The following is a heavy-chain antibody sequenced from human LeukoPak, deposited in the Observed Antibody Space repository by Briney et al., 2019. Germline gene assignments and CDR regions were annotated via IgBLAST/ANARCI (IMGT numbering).Heavy chain of an antibody. CDR2: IRYDGSTI. Sequence: GTSLRLSCAASGFTFSDYGMHWVRQAPGKGLEWVAVIRYDGSTIYYADSVKGRFTISRDNSKNTLYLQMNSLRAEDTAVYYCARGHGDFDYWGQGTLVTVSS. J-gene: IGHJ4*02. D-gene: IGHD3-10*01. CDR1: GFTFSDYG. V-gene: IGHV3-33*01. CDR3: ARGHGDFDY.